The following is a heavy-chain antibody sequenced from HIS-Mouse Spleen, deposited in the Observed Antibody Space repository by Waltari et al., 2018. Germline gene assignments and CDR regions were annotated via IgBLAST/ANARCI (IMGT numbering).Heavy chain of an antibody. J-gene: IGHJ6*02. CDR1: GSTFPRYD. Sequence: QVQLVQSGAEGKKPGASVKVSCKASGSTFPRYDINGVRKAPGPGLEWMGGMNPNSGNTGYAQKFQGRVTMTRNTSISTAYMELSSLRSEDTAVYYCARDVSSWYYYYYGMDVWGQGTTVTVSS. V-gene: IGHV1-8*01. CDR3: ARDVSSWYYYYYGMDV. CDR2: MNPNSGNT. D-gene: IGHD6-13*01.